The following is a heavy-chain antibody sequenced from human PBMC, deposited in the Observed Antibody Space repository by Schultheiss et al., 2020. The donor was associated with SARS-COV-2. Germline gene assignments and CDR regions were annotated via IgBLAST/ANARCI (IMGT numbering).Heavy chain of an antibody. J-gene: IGHJ4*02. D-gene: IGHD6-13*01. CDR1: GFTVSSNY. Sequence: GGSLRLSCAASGFTVSSNYMSWVRQAPGKGLEWVSVIYSGGSTYYADSVKGRFTISRDNSKNTLYLQMNSLRAEDTAVYYCAKDLRAAAGTPYFDYWGQGTLVTVSS. CDR2: IYSGGST. V-gene: IGHV3-53*01. CDR3: AKDLRAAAGTPYFDY.